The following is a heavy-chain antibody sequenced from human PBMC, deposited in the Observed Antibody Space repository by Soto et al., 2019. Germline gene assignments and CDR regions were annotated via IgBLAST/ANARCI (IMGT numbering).Heavy chain of an antibody. CDR1: GFTFSSYD. CDR2: IGTAGDT. CDR3: ARDSYCSGGSGPARYMDV. V-gene: IGHV3-13*01. J-gene: IGHJ6*03. Sequence: EVQLVESGGGLVQPGGSLRLSCAASGFTFSSYDMHWVRQATGKGLEWVSAIGTAGDTYYPGSVKGRFTISRENAKHSLYLQMNSMRAGDTAVYYCARDSYCSGGSGPARYMDVWGKGTTVTVSS. D-gene: IGHD2-15*01.